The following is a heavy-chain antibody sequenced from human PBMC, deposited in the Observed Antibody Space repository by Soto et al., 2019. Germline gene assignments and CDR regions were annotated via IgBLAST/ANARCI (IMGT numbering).Heavy chain of an antibody. CDR2: ITTGGNA. Sequence: ESGGYLVQPGGSLRLSCAASGFSFSNHDMHWVRQPKGKGLEWVSGITTGGNAYFADSVKGRFSISRENAKNSFYLQTSSLRAEDTAMYYCVRVNADAYDVWGQGTMVTVSS. J-gene: IGHJ3*01. V-gene: IGHV3-13*01. CDR1: GFSFSNHD. CDR3: VRVNADAYDV.